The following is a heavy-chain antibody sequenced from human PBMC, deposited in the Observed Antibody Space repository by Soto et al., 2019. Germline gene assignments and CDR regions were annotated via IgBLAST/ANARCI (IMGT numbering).Heavy chain of an antibody. Sequence: SETLSLTCAVYCGSFSGYYWSWIRQPPGKGLEWIGEINHSGSTNYNPSLKSRVTISVDTPKNQFSLKLSSVTAADTAVYYCAPLTVSLSGPYGIHVWGQGTTVPVSS. CDR2: INHSGST. D-gene: IGHD2-15*01. V-gene: IGHV4-34*01. J-gene: IGHJ6*02. CDR3: APLTVSLSGPYGIHV. CDR1: CGSFSGYY.